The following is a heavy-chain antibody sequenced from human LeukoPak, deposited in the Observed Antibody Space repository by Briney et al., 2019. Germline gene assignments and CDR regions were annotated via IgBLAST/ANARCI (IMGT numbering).Heavy chain of an antibody. V-gene: IGHV7-4-1*02. CDR2: INTNTGNP. J-gene: IGHJ6*02. Sequence: ASVKVSCKASGYTFTSYAMNWVRQAPGQGLEWMGWINTNTGNPTYAQGFPGRVVFSLDTSISTAYLPISSLKAEDTAVYYCARGRLGDCSGGSWYSVKDTAMDVVRGALLMDVWGQGTTVTVS. D-gene: IGHD2-15*01. CDR3: ARGRLGDCSGGSWYSVKDTAMDVVRGALLMDV. CDR1: GYTFTSYA.